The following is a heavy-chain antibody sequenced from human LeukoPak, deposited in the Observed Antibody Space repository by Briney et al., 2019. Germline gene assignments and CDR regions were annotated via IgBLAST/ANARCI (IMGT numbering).Heavy chain of an antibody. V-gene: IGHV3-7*03. CDR1: GFTFSSYW. CDR3: AKEATYYDFWSGSPNLFDY. J-gene: IGHJ4*02. Sequence: GGSLRLSCAASGFTFSSYWMSWVRQAPGKGLEWVANIKQDGSEKYYVDSVKGRFTISRDNAKNSLYLQMNSLRAEDTAVYYCAKEATYYDFWSGSPNLFDYWGQGTLVTVSS. D-gene: IGHD3-3*01. CDR2: IKQDGSEK.